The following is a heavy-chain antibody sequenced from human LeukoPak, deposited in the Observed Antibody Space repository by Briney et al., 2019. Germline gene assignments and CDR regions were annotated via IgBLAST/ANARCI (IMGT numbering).Heavy chain of an antibody. V-gene: IGHV3-30*02. CDR1: GFTFSNYG. CDR3: AKEIAAAGSGFDY. CDR2: IRYDGSNK. D-gene: IGHD6-13*01. Sequence: GGSLRLSCEASGFTFSNYGMHWVRQAPGKGLDWVAFIRYDGSNKYYADSMKGRFTISRDNSKNTLYLQMNSLRPEDTAVYYCAKEIAAAGSGFDYWGQGTLVTVSS. J-gene: IGHJ4*02.